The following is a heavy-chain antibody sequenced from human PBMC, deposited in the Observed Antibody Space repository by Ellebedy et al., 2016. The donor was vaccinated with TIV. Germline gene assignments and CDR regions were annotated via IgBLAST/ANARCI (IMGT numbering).Heavy chain of an antibody. V-gene: IGHV3-7*03. D-gene: IGHD3-3*01. CDR1: GFPFTNYW. J-gene: IGHJ4*02. Sequence: GGSLRLSCSASGFPFTNYWMSWVRQAPGRGLEWVANIKEDGSEKYHVDSVEGRFTISRDNAKQSVYLQMNSLRVEDTAIYYCARVGIWRGFSLDNWGQGTLVTVSS. CDR3: ARVGIWRGFSLDN. CDR2: IKEDGSEK.